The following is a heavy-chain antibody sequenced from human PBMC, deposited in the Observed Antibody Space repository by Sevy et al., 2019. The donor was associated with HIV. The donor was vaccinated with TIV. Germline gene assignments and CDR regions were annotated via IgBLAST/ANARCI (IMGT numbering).Heavy chain of an antibody. Sequence: GESLKISCKGSGYTFNTYWIGWVRQMPGKGLEWMGLVRGDGSDIRYSPPFQGHVTIPADRSIGVANLQWSSLQASDTAMYYCARQHSYTSDFWGQGTLVTVSS. J-gene: IGHJ4*02. D-gene: IGHD3-16*01. V-gene: IGHV5-51*01. CDR3: ARQHSYTSDF. CDR2: VRGDGSDI. CDR1: GYTFNTYW.